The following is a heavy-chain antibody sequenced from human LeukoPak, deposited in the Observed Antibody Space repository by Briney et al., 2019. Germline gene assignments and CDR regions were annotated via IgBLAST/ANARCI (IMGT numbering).Heavy chain of an antibody. D-gene: IGHD2-8*01. Sequence: ASVKVSCKASGYTFTSYYIHWVRQAPGQGLEWMGVINPSGGGTSYAQKFQGRVTMTRDTSTSTVYMDLRSLRSENTAVYFCARDMLAVPSNWFDPWGQGTLVTVSS. CDR1: GYTFTSYY. V-gene: IGHV1-46*01. CDR3: ARDMLAVPSNWFDP. J-gene: IGHJ5*02. CDR2: INPSGGGT.